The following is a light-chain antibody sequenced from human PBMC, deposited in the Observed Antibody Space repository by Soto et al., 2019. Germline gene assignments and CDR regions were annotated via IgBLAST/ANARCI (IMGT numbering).Light chain of an antibody. CDR3: LLSYSGGAV. V-gene: IGLV7-46*01. Sequence: QAVVTQEPSLTVSPGGTVTLTCGSSTGSVTSGHFPYWFQQKPGQAPRTLIYDTSNKHSWTPARFSGSLLGGKAALTPSGAQPEDEAEYYCLLSYSGGAVFGGGTQLTVL. CDR2: DTS. J-gene: IGLJ7*01. CDR1: TGSVTSGHF.